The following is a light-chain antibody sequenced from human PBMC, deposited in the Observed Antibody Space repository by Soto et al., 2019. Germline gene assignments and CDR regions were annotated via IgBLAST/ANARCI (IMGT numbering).Light chain of an antibody. V-gene: IGLV1-44*01. CDR2: SNN. CDR1: SSNIGTNT. Sequence: QSVLTQPPSASGTPGQRVTISCSGSSSNIGTNTVNWYQHLPGSAPKLLIYSNNQRPSGVPDRFSGSQSGTSASLAISGLQPDDEADYYCEAWDGSLNAVLFGGWTKLTVL. CDR3: EAWDGSLNAVL. J-gene: IGLJ2*01.